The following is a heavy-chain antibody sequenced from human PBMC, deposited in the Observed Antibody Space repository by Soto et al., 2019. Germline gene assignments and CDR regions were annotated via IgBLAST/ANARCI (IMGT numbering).Heavy chain of an antibody. CDR3: ARGRGGDYVWGSYRYTDYYYGMDV. J-gene: IGHJ6*02. CDR2: INHSGST. D-gene: IGHD3-16*02. Sequence: SETLSLTCAVYGGSFSGYYWSWIRQPPGKGLEWIGEINHSGSTNYNPSLKNRVTISVDTSKNQFSLKLSSVTAADTAVYYCARGRGGDYVWGSYRYTDYYYGMDVWGQGTTVTVSS. CDR1: GGSFSGYY. V-gene: IGHV4-34*01.